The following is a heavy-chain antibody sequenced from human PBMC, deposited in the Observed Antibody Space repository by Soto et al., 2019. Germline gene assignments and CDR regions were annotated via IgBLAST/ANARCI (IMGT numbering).Heavy chain of an antibody. V-gene: IGHV4-34*01. J-gene: IGHJ6*03. D-gene: IGHD2-15*01. CDR1: GGSFSGYY. Sequence: SETLSLTCAVYGGSFSGYYWSWIRQPPGKGLEWIGEINHSGSTNYNPSLKSRVTISVDTSKNQFSLKLSSVTAADTAVYYCARGYSLQYCSGCSCPASGYYYMDVWGKGTTVTVSS. CDR2: INHSGST. CDR3: ARGYSLQYCSGCSCPASGYYYMDV.